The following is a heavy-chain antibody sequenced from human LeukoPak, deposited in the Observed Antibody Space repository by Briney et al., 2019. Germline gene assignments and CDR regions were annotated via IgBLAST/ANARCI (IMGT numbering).Heavy chain of an antibody. D-gene: IGHD5-12*01. CDR3: ARVSTPSAYDPFDF. CDR2: IYPGDFDT. J-gene: IGHJ4*02. Sequence: GESLKISCKGSGYSFTSHWIGWVRQMPGKGLEWMGIIYPGDFDTRYSPSFQGQVTISADKSISTAYLQWSSLKASDTVMYYCARVSTPSAYDPFDFWGQGTLVTVSS. V-gene: IGHV5-51*01. CDR1: GYSFTSHW.